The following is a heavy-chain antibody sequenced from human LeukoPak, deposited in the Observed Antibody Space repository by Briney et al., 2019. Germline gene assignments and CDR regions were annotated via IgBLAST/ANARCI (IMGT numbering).Heavy chain of an antibody. CDR1: VYTFTSYV. CDR3: ARDGQYGDYVSFDY. D-gene: IGHD4-17*01. J-gene: IGHJ4*02. V-gene: IGHV1-18*01. CDR2: ISAYNGNT. Sequence: ASVKVSCKASVYTFTSYVISWVRQAPGQGLEWMGWISAYNGNTNYAQKLQGRVTMTTDTSTSTAYMGLRSLRSDDTAVYYCARDGQYGDYVSFDYWGQGTLVTVSS.